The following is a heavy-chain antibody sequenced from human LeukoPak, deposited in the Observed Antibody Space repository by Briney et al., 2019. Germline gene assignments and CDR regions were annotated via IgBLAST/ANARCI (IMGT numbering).Heavy chain of an antibody. CDR3: ARAVAARPFDP. CDR1: GDTFSSYA. D-gene: IGHD6-6*01. J-gene: IGHJ5*02. Sequence: SVKVSCKASGDTFSSYAISWVRQAPGQGLEWMGRIIPIFGIANYAQKFQGRVTITADKSTSTAYMELSSLRSEDTAVYYCARAVAARPFDPWGQGTLVTVSS. CDR2: IIPIFGIA. V-gene: IGHV1-69*04.